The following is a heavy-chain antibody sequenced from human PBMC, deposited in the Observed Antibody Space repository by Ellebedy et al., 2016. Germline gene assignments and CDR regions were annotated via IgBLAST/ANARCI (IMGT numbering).Heavy chain of an antibody. Sequence: ASVKVSXXASGYIFTNYGFSWVRQAPGQGLEWMGWISAYSGETTYAQTLQGRVTMTLDTSSSTAYMELRSLRSDDTAVYFCARIFRQQLAHPNDYWGQGTQVTVSS. D-gene: IGHD6-13*01. CDR3: ARIFRQQLAHPNDY. CDR1: GYIFTNYG. CDR2: ISAYSGET. V-gene: IGHV1-18*01. J-gene: IGHJ4*02.